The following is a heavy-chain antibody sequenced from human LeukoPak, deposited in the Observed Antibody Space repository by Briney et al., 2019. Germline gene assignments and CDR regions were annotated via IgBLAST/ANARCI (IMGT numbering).Heavy chain of an antibody. Sequence: SETLSLTCAVYGASFSGYCWSWIRQTPGKGLEWIGEINHSGSISYNPSLKSRITISVDTCKSQFSLELRSVNAADTAVYYCAKVYSSSSRDSFDVWGQGTMVTVSS. CDR3: AKVYSSSSRDSFDV. CDR2: INHSGSI. D-gene: IGHD6-6*01. CDR1: GASFSGYC. J-gene: IGHJ3*01. V-gene: IGHV4-34*01.